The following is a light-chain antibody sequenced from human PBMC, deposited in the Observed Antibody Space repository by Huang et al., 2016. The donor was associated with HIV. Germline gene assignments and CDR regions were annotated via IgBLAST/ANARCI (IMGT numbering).Light chain of an antibody. CDR1: ESVSSI. J-gene: IGKJ5*01. CDR3: QQYNDWPPIT. CDR2: DAS. V-gene: IGKV3-15*01. Sequence: EIVMTQSPDTLSVFPGERVTLSCRASESVSSILAWYKQKSGQAPRLLIYDASTRATGIPARFSGSGSGTEFTLTINSLVSEDFAVYYCQQYNDWPPITFGQGTRLDMK.